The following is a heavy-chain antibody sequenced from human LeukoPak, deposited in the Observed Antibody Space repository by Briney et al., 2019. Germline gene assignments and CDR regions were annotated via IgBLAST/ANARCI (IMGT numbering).Heavy chain of an antibody. J-gene: IGHJ6*02. CDR1: GGTFSSYA. CDR3: ARGQKEATPGDYYYGMDV. D-gene: IGHD5-12*01. Sequence: SVKVSCKASGGTFSSYAISWVRQAPGQGLEWMGRIIPILGIANYAQKFQGRVTITADKSTSTAYMKLSSLRSEDTAVYYCARGQKEATPGDYYYGMDVWGQGTTVTVSS. CDR2: IIPILGIA. V-gene: IGHV1-69*04.